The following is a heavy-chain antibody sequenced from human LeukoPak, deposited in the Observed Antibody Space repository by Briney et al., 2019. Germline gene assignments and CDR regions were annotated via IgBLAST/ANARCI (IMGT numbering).Heavy chain of an antibody. J-gene: IGHJ4*02. Sequence: GGSLRLSCAASGFTFSSYAMSWVRQAPGKGLEWVSAISGSGGSTYYADSVKGRFTISRDNAKNSLYLQMNSLRAEDTAVYYCAREGGFRDGYSSVFLDYWGQGTLVTVSS. V-gene: IGHV3-23*01. CDR2: ISGSGGST. CDR3: AREGGFRDGYSSVFLDY. D-gene: IGHD5-24*01. CDR1: GFTFSSYA.